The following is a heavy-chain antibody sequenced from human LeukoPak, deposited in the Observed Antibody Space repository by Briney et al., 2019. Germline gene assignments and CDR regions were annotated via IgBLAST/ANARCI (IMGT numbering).Heavy chain of an antibody. V-gene: IGHV3-30*02. D-gene: IGHD2-2*01. Sequence: PGGSLRLSCAASGFTFSSYGMHWVRQAPGKGLEWVAVIWYGGSNKYYADSVKGRFTISRDNSKNTLYLQMNRLRAEDTAVYYCAKAVSDCSSTSCYFGFGAFDIWGQGTMVTVSS. CDR2: IWYGGSNK. CDR1: GFTFSSYG. CDR3: AKAVSDCSSTSCYFGFGAFDI. J-gene: IGHJ3*02.